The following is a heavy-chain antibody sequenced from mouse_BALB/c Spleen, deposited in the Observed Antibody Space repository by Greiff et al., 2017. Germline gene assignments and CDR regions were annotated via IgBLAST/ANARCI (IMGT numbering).Heavy chain of an antibody. CDR2: ISSGGSYT. V-gene: IGHV5-9-4*01. J-gene: IGHJ4*01. CDR1: GFTFSSYA. CDR3: ARYGYDGTLTGTRAMDY. Sequence: EVMLVESGGGLVKPGGSLKLSCAASGFTFSSYAMSWVRQSPEKRLEWVAEISSGGSYTYYPDTVTGRFTISRDNAKNTLYLEMSSLRSEDTAMYYCARYGYDGTLTGTRAMDYWGQGTSVTVSS. D-gene: IGHD2-2*01.